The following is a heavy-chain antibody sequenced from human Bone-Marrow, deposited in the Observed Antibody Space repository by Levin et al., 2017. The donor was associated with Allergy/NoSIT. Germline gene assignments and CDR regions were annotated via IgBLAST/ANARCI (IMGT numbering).Heavy chain of an antibody. D-gene: IGHD5-24*01. CDR2: ISSSGSTI. CDR3: ARSEGRDDNWYFDL. CDR1: GFTFSDYY. V-gene: IGHV3-11*01. J-gene: IGHJ2*01. Sequence: PGGSLRLSCAASGFTFSDYYMSWIRQAPGKGLEWVSYISSSGSTIYYADSVKGRFTISRDNAKNSLYLQMNSLRAEDTAVYYCARSEGRDDNWYFDLWGRGTLVTVSS.